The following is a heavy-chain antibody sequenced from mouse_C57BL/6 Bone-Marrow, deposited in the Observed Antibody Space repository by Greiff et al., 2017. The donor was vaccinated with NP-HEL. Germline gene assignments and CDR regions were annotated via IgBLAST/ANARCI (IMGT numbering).Heavy chain of an antibody. CDR1: GYTFTDYY. CDR3: ARCSYYYGSSYDYFDY. D-gene: IGHD1-1*01. CDR2: INPYNGGT. Sequence: VQLQQSGPVLVKPGASVKMSCKASGYTFTDYYMNWVKQSHGKSLEWIGVINPYNGGTSYNQKFKGKATLTVDKSSSTAYMELNSLTSEDSAVYYCARCSYYYGSSYDYFDYWGQGTTLTVSS. J-gene: IGHJ2*01. V-gene: IGHV1-19*01.